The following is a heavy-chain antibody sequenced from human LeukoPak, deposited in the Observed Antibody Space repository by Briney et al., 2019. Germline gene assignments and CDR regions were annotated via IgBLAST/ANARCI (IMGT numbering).Heavy chain of an antibody. CDR1: GFTFSSYA. V-gene: IGHV3-23*01. CDR3: AKDVLDDRSGYYYSAFDY. Sequence: GGSLRLSCAASGFTFSSYAMSWVRQAPGKGLEWVSAISGSGGSTYYADSVKGRFTISRDNSKNTLYLQMNSLRAEDTAVYYCAKDVLDDRSGYYYSAFDYWGQGTLVTVSS. J-gene: IGHJ4*02. CDR2: ISGSGGST. D-gene: IGHD3-22*01.